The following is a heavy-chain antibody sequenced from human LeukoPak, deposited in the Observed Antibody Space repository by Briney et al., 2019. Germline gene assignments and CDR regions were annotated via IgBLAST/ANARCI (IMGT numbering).Heavy chain of an antibody. Sequence: ASVKVSCKASGYTFTSYGISWVRQAPGQGLEWMGWISAYNGNTNYAQKLQGRVTMTTDTSTSTAYMELRSLRSDDTAVYYCARGVRIAYYYGSGSYTRGSYYYMDVWGKGTTVTISS. J-gene: IGHJ6*03. CDR2: ISAYNGNT. V-gene: IGHV1-18*01. CDR1: GYTFTSYG. CDR3: ARGVRIAYYYGSGSYTRGSYYYMDV. D-gene: IGHD3-10*01.